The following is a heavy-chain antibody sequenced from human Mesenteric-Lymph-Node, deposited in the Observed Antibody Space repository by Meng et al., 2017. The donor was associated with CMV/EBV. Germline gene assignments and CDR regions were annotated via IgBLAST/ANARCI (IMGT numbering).Heavy chain of an antibody. CDR2: TYYRAEAYN. D-gene: IGHD3-16*01. V-gene: IGHV6-1*01. CDR1: GDRISSNNGG. CDR3: AYFGDLPPLW. Sequence: EREQRSAGGGKSAQTLVVTCTMAGDRISSNNGGWSWIRQSPSGGVEWGGRTYYRAEAYNDYAVSVKSRISVNLDTSKNQLSLHLNFVTPEDTAVYYCAYFGDLPPLWWGQGTLVTVSS. J-gene: IGHJ4*02.